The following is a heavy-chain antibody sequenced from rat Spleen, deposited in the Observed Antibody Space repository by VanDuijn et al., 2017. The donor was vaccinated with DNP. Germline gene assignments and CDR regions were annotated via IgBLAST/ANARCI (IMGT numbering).Heavy chain of an antibody. CDR3: TRGSGTRYWYFDF. D-gene: IGHD5-1*01. Sequence: EVQLQESGSGLVKPSQSLSLTCSVTGYSITSNYWGWIRQFPGNKMEYIGHISYSGRTDYNPSLKSRISITRDTSRNHFFLHLISVTTEDTATYYCTRGSGTRYWYFDFWGPGTMVTVSS. CDR1: GYSITSNY. V-gene: IGHV3-1*01. J-gene: IGHJ1*01. CDR2: ISYSGRT.